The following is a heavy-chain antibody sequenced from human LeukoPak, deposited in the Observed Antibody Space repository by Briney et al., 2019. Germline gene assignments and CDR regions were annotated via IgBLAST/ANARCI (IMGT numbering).Heavy chain of an antibody. CDR1: GFTFNKYA. J-gene: IGHJ4*02. CDR3: AKLSTYGDSSEDN. D-gene: IGHD4-17*01. CDR2: VGIGGGSR. V-gene: IGHV3-23*01. Sequence: PGTSLSLSCAASGFTFNKYAMSWVRQAPEKGLEWVSSVGIGGGSREYADSVKGRFTISIDNSQNTLYLQLNSLRVEDTAVYYCAKLSTYGDSSEDNWSQGHLVTVSS.